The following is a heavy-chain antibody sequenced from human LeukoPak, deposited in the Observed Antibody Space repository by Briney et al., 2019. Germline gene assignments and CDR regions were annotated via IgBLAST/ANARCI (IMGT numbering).Heavy chain of an antibody. CDR3: AKELGRAAAGQVSFED. J-gene: IGHJ4*02. CDR1: GFTFSSYA. D-gene: IGHD6-13*01. CDR2: ISGSGGST. Sequence: GGSLRLSCAASGFTFSSYAMSWVRQAPGKGLEWVSAISGSGGSTYYADSVKGRFTISRDNSKNTLYLQMNSLRGEDTAVYYCAKELGRAAAGQVSFEDWGQGTLVTVSS. V-gene: IGHV3-23*01.